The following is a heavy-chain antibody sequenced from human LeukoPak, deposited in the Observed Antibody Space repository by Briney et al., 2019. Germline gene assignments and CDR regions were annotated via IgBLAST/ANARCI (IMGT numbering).Heavy chain of an antibody. CDR2: ISYDVSNK. CDR1: RFGFSTYA. V-gene: IGHV3-30*04. J-gene: IGHJ4*02. CDR3: AKDRRGTFDY. Sequence: GGSLRLSCAASRFGFSTYAMYWVRQAPGKGLEWVAVISYDVSNKYYADSVKGRFTISKDNSMNTLYLQTNSLRAEDTAVYYCAKDRRGTFDYWGQGTLVTVSS. D-gene: IGHD5-12*01.